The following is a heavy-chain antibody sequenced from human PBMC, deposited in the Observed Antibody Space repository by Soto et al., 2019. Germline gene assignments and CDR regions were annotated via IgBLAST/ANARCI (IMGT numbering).Heavy chain of an antibody. J-gene: IGHJ4*02. CDR2: IKQDGGDK. CDR3: AIARYAATPFDN. CDR1: GFTFSSYW. V-gene: IGHV3-7*01. Sequence: EVQLVESGGGLVQPGGSLRLSCAASGFTFSSYWMSWVRQAPGKGLEWVAKIKQDGGDKYYVDSVKGRFTISRDNAKNSLSLQMSSLRVDDTAVYYCAIARYAATPFDNWGQGTLVTVSS. D-gene: IGHD2-8*01.